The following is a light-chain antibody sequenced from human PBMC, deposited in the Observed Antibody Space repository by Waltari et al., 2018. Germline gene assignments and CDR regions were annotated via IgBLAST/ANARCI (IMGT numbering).Light chain of an antibody. Sequence: QSALTQPPSASGSPGQSVTISCTGTSSDVGGYDYVSWYQQHPDKAPKLMIYEVSKRPSGGPDRCSGSKSGNTASLTVSGLQAEDEADYYCSSYAGSNLWVFGGGTKLTVL. V-gene: IGLV2-8*01. CDR2: EVS. CDR3: SSYAGSNLWV. CDR1: SSDVGGYDY. J-gene: IGLJ3*02.